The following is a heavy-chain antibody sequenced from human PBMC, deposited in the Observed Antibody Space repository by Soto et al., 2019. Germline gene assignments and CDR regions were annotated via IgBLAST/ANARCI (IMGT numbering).Heavy chain of an antibody. V-gene: IGHV1-18*01. J-gene: IGHJ4*02. CDR2: INVYNGNT. Sequence: QVQLVQSGADVKKPGASVKVFCKASGYTFASYAISWVRQAPGQGLERMGWINVYNGNTNYEQKIQCRVTMTTDTSTSRAYMELRSLISDDTGVYYCARDDPPLFDWGQGTLVTVSS. CDR1: GYTFASYA. D-gene: IGHD3-10*02. CDR3: ARDDPPLFD.